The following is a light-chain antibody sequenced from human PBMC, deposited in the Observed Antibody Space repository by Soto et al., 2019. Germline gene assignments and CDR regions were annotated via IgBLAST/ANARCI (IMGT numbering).Light chain of an antibody. Sequence: QSALTQPASVSGSPGQSITISCTGTSSDVGDYNYVSWYQQHPGKAPKLLIYEVSDRPSGVSNRFSGSKSGNTASLTISGLQAEDEADYYCSSYTSSGTVDVFGTGTQLTVL. CDR3: SSYTSSGTVDV. V-gene: IGLV2-14*01. CDR2: EVS. J-gene: IGLJ7*01. CDR1: SSDVGDYNY.